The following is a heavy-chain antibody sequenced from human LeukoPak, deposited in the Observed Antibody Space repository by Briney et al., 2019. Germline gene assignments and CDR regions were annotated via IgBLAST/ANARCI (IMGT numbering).Heavy chain of an antibody. V-gene: IGHV4-39*01. J-gene: IGHJ4*02. Sequence: SETLSLTCTVSGGSISSSSYYWGWIRQPPGKGLEWIASIYYSGSTYYNPSLKSRVTISVDTSKNQFSLKLSSVTTADTAVYYCARQPGGYDSVPIDYWGQGTLVTVSS. CDR3: ARQPGGYDSVPIDY. D-gene: IGHD5-12*01. CDR1: GGSISSSSYY. CDR2: IYYSGST.